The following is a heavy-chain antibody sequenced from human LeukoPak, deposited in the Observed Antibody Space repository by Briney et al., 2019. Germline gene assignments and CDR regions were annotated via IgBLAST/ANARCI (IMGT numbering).Heavy chain of an antibody. CDR1: GFTFSSYG. CDR2: ISGNSGTT. D-gene: IGHD1-26*01. V-gene: IGHV3-23*01. Sequence: GGSLRLSCAASGFTFSSYGMSWVRQAPGKGLEWVSGISGNSGTTYYADSVKGRFTISRDNSKNTLYLQMNSLRAEDTAVYYCARETDSGSYYDYWGQGTLVTVSS. J-gene: IGHJ4*02. CDR3: ARETDSGSYYDY.